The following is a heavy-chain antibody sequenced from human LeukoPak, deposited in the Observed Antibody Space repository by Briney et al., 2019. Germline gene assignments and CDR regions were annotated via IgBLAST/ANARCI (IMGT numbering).Heavy chain of an antibody. J-gene: IGHJ3*02. CDR1: GFTFSSYT. Sequence: GGSLRLSCAASGFTFSSYTMNWVRQAPGKGLEGVSSIDSSNYYIYYADSVKGRFTISRDNAKNSLYLQMNSLRAEDTAVYYCARDPTSSWETAFDIWGQGTMVTVSS. V-gene: IGHV3-21*01. CDR3: ARDPTSSWETAFDI. CDR2: IDSSNYYI. D-gene: IGHD1-26*01.